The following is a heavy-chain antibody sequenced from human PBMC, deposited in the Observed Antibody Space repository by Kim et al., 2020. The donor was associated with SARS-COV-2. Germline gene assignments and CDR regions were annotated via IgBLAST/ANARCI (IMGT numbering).Heavy chain of an antibody. CDR2: IKSKTDGGTT. D-gene: IGHD2-2*01. CDR3: TTGYCSSTSCPWVDY. V-gene: IGHV3-15*01. Sequence: GGSLRLSCAASGFTFSNAWMSWVRQAPGKGLEWVCRIKSKTDGGTTDYAAPVKGRFTISRDDSKNTLYLQMNSLKTEDTAVYYCTTGYCSSTSCPWVDYWGQGTLVTVSS. J-gene: IGHJ4*02. CDR1: GFTFSNAW.